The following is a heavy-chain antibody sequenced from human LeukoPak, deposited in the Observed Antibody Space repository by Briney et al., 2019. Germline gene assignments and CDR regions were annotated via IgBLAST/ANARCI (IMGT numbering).Heavy chain of an antibody. CDR2: IKKDGGEK. CDR1: GFTFSRFW. CDR3: ARQGYCSGGSCYLDY. D-gene: IGHD2-15*01. Sequence: GGSLRLSCVASGFTFSRFWMTWVRQAPGKGLEWVTNIKKDGGEKNYVDSVKGRFIISRDNARNVLYLQMGSLRVDDTAVYYCARQGYCSGGSCYLDYWGQGTLVSVSS. J-gene: IGHJ4*02. V-gene: IGHV3-7*04.